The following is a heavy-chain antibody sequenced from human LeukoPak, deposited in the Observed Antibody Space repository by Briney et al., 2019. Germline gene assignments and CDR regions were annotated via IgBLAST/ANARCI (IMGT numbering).Heavy chain of an antibody. D-gene: IGHD3-10*01. Sequence: PGRSLRLSCAASGFTFSSYAMHWVRQAPGKGLEWVAVISYDGSNKYYADSVKGRFTISRDNSKNTLYLQMDSLRAEDTAVYYCATGYYFGSGSYGYLDYWGQGTLVTVSS. V-gene: IGHV3-30*14. J-gene: IGHJ4*02. CDR2: ISYDGSNK. CDR1: GFTFSSYA. CDR3: ATGYYFGSGSYGYLDY.